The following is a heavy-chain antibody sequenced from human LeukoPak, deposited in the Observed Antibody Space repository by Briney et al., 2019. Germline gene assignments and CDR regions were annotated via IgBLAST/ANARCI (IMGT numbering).Heavy chain of an antibody. CDR3: ATDSSPDY. CDR2: ISGSGGST. Sequence: GGSLRLSCAASGFTFSSYGMSWVRQAPGKGLEWVSAISGSGGSTYYADSVKGRFTISRDNSKNTLFLQMNSLRAEDTALYYCATDSSPDYWGQGTQVTVSS. CDR1: GFTFSSYG. V-gene: IGHV3-23*01. D-gene: IGHD6-13*01. J-gene: IGHJ4*02.